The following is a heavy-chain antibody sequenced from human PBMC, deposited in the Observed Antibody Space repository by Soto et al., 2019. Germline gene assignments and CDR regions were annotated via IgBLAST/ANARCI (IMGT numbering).Heavy chain of an antibody. Sequence: QVQLVESGGGVVQPGRSLRLSCVASGFTFSSYTMQWVRQAPGRGLEWVAVISNDGSKTHFADSVKGRFSISRDNSKNSLHLQMDSLRAEDTAVHHCAKDHPFQPGDLGAAFDYWGQGTRVTVSS. CDR3: AKDHPFQPGDLGAAFDY. CDR1: GFTFSSYT. CDR2: ISNDGSKT. V-gene: IGHV3-30-3*02. J-gene: IGHJ4*02. D-gene: IGHD7-27*01.